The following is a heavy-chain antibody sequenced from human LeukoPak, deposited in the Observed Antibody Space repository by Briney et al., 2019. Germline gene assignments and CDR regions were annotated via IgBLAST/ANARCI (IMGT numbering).Heavy chain of an antibody. J-gene: IGHJ5*02. CDR1: GFTFDDYG. CDR3: ARTRVGNWFEP. CDR2: INWNGGNT. Sequence: GGSLRLSCAASGFTFDDYGMSWVRQGPGKGLEWVSGINWNGGNTGYADSVKGRFTIFRDNAKNSLYLEMDSLRVEVTALYYFARTRVGNWFEPWGQGTLVTVSS. V-gene: IGHV3-20*04. D-gene: IGHD5-24*01.